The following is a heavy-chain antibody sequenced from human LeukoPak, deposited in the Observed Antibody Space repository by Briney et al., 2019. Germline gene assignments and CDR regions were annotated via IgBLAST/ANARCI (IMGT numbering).Heavy chain of an antibody. CDR3: ARVEYSGWNLEY. Sequence: PGGFLRLSCAASGFTFRSYWMSWVRQAPGKGLGWVANINQGGSVQYYMDSVKGRFTISRDDAKNSLYVQMNSLRDEDTAVYYCARVEYSGWNLEYWGQGTLVTVSS. V-gene: IGHV3-7*01. J-gene: IGHJ4*02. D-gene: IGHD5-12*01. CDR1: GFTFRSYW. CDR2: INQGGSVQ.